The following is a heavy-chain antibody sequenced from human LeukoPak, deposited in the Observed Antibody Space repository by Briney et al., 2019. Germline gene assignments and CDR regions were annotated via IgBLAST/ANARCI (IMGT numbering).Heavy chain of an antibody. J-gene: IGHJ3*02. CDR2: IYTIGST. CDR1: GASVSIYY. V-gene: IGHV4-4*07. Sequence: PSETLSLTCTVSGASVSIYYWSWIRQPAGKGLEWIGRIYTIGSTNYNPSLKSRVTMSVDTSKNQFSLRLSSVSAADTALYYCTRDNGGDWYAFDIWGRGTVVTVSS. CDR3: TRDNGGDWYAFDI. D-gene: IGHD2-21*02.